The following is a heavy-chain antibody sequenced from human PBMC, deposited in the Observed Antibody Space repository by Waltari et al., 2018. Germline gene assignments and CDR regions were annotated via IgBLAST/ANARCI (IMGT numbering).Heavy chain of an antibody. CDR3: AKDSGPKPYDILTGYYPDY. CDR1: GFTFSSYG. D-gene: IGHD3-9*01. CDR2: LRYDGSNK. Sequence: QVQLVESGGGVVQPGGSLRLSCAASGFTFSSYGMHWVRQAPGKGLEWVAFLRYDGSNKEYADSVKGRFTISRDNSKNTLYLQMNSLRAEDTAVYYCAKDSGPKPYDILTGYYPDYWGQGTLVTVSS. V-gene: IGHV3-30*02. J-gene: IGHJ4*02.